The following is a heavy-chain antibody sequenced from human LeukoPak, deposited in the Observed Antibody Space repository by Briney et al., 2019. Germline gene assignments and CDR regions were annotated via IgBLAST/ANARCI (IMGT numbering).Heavy chain of an antibody. J-gene: IGHJ4*02. CDR1: GGSFSGYY. D-gene: IGHD6-19*01. CDR3: ARGSIAVAEGY. CDR2: INHSGST. V-gene: IGHV4-34*01. Sequence: SETLSLTCAVYGGSFSGYYWSWIRQPPGKGLERIGEINHSGSTNYNPSLKSRVTISVDTSKNQFSLKLSSVTAADTAVYYCARGSIAVAEGYWGQGTLVTVSS.